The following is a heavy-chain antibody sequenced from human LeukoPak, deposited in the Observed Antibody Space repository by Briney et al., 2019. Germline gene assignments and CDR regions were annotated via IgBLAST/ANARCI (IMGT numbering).Heavy chain of an antibody. CDR1: GFTFSSYS. Sequence: GGSLRLSCAASGFTFSSYSMMWVRQAPGKGLEWVSLISWDGGSTYYADSVKGRFTISRDNSKNSLYLQMNSLRTEDTALYYCAKAAVGATYYMDVWGKGTTVTISS. V-gene: IGHV3-43*01. D-gene: IGHD1-26*01. J-gene: IGHJ6*03. CDR3: AKAAVGATYYMDV. CDR2: ISWDGGST.